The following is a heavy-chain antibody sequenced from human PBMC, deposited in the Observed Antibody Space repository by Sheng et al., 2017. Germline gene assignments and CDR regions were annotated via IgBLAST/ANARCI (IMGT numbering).Heavy chain of an antibody. J-gene: IGHJ5*02. CDR2: IWYDGSNK. Sequence: QVQLVESGGGVVQPGRSLRLSCAASGFTFSSYGMHWVRQAPGKGLEWVAVIWYDGSNKYYADSVKGGFTISRDNSKNTLYLQMNSLRAEDTAVYYCARDLLVTTSYWFDPWGQGTLVTVSS. D-gene: IGHD4-17*01. V-gene: IGHV3-33*01. CDR3: ARDLLVTTSYWFDP. CDR1: GFTFSSYG.